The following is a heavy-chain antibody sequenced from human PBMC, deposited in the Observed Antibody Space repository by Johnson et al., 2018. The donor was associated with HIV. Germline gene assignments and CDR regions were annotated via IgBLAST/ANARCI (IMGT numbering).Heavy chain of an antibody. CDR2: ISSRDSTI. V-gene: IGHV3-48*04. J-gene: IGHJ3*02. D-gene: IGHD2-21*01. CDR1: GFTFSSYA. Sequence: VQLVESGGGVVQPGRSVRLSCAASGFTFSSYAMSWVRQAPGKGLEWVSYISSRDSTIYYADSVKGRFTISRDNAKNSLYLQMNSLRAEDTAVYYCTTFYCGGYCYAFDIWCQGTMFTVSS. CDR3: TTFYCGGYCYAFDI.